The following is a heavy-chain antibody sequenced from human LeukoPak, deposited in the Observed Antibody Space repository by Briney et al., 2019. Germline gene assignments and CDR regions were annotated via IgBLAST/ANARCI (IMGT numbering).Heavy chain of an antibody. CDR1: GGTFSSYA. Sequence: VAPVKVSCTASGGTFSSYAISWVRQAPGQGLEWMAIINPSGGGTKYAQKFQGRVTMTRDTPTNTVYMELSSLRTEDTAVYYCASVYLYGMDVWGQGTTVTVSS. CDR3: ASVYLYGMDV. V-gene: IGHV1-46*01. CDR2: INPSGGGT. J-gene: IGHJ6*02. D-gene: IGHD2-8*01.